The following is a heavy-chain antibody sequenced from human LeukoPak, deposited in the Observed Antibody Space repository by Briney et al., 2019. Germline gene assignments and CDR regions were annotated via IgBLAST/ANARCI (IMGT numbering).Heavy chain of an antibody. CDR1: GYTFTTYG. CDR2: ISSYNGNS. J-gene: IGHJ5*02. CDR3: ARIACSSSSCTYSGRRRVRGGSLDP. Sequence: ASVTVSCKASGYTFTTYGISWVRQAPGHGLEWMGWISSYNGNSSYAEKLQGRITMTKDTSTRTAYLELRSLRSDDTAVCYCARIACSSSSCTYSGRRRVRGGSLDPWGQGNLVTVPS. V-gene: IGHV1-18*01. D-gene: IGHD2-2*01.